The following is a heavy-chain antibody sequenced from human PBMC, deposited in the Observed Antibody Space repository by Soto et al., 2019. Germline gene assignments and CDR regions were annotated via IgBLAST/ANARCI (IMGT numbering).Heavy chain of an antibody. D-gene: IGHD3-10*01. CDR3: AGVTWFRAMDV. CDR1: GDSVSSDSSA. J-gene: IGHJ6*02. Sequence: PSQTLSLTCAISGDSVSSDSSAWNCIRQSPSRGLEWLGRTYYRSKWNNDYGLSVKSRITINPDTSKNQFSLHLHSVTPEDTAVYYCAGVTWFRAMDVWGQGNPVTVS. CDR2: TYYRSKWNN. V-gene: IGHV6-1*01.